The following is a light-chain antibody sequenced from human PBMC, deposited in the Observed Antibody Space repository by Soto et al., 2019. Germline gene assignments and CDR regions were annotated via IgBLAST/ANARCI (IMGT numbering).Light chain of an antibody. Sequence: QSVLTQPPPASGTPGQRVTISCSGSSSNIGSNTVNWYQQLPGTAPKLVIYSNNQRPSGVPDRFSGSKSGTSASLAISGLQSEDEADYYCVAWDDSLNGYVGFGGGTKVTVL. V-gene: IGLV1-44*01. CDR1: SSNIGSNT. CDR2: SNN. J-gene: IGLJ2*01. CDR3: VAWDDSLNGYVG.